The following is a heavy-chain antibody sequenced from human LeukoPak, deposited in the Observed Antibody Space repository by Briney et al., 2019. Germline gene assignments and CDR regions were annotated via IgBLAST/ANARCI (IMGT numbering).Heavy chain of an antibody. Sequence: SETLSLTCAVYGGSFSGYYWSWIRQPPEKGLEWIGEINHSGSTNYNPSLKSRVAISVDTSKNQFSLKLSSVTAADTAVYYCARARDSSGYDQLDAFDIWGQGTMVTVSS. CDR1: GGSFSGYY. J-gene: IGHJ3*02. CDR2: INHSGST. D-gene: IGHD3-22*01. CDR3: ARARDSSGYDQLDAFDI. V-gene: IGHV4-34*01.